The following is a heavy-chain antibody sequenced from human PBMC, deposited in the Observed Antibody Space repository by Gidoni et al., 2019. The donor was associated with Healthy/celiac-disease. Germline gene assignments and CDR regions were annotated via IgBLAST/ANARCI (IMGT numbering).Heavy chain of an antibody. Sequence: QVQLVQSGAEVKKPGASVKVSCKASGYTFTSYDINWVRQATGQGLEWMGWMNPNSGNTGYAQKFQGRVTMTRNTSISTAYMELSSLRSEDTAVYYCASWDIVVVPAAIRDYYYGMDVWGQGTTVTVSS. D-gene: IGHD2-2*02. CDR1: GYTFTSYD. CDR2: MNPNSGNT. J-gene: IGHJ6*02. V-gene: IGHV1-8*01. CDR3: ASWDIVVVPAAIRDYYYGMDV.